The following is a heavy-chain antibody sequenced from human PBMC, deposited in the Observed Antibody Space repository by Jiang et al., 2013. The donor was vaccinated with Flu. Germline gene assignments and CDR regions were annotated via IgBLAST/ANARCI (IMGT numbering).Heavy chain of an antibody. D-gene: IGHD3-3*01. CDR3: AKDHPAGRGDFWSPDYFPDY. J-gene: IGHJ4*02. CDR1: GFTFNNYG. Sequence: GVVQPGGSLRLSCAASGFTFNNYGMNWVRQAPGKGLEWVAVISHDGSSKYHPDSVRGRFTISRDNSKNTLYLQMNSLRGEDTAVYYCAKDHPAGRGDFWSPDYFPDYWGQGTLVTVSS. V-gene: IGHV3-30*18. CDR2: ISHDGSSK.